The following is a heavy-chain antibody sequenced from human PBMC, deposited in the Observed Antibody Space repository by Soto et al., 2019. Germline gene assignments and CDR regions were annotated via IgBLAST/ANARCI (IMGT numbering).Heavy chain of an antibody. D-gene: IGHD5-12*01. J-gene: IGHJ5*02. CDR2: IYYDGNS. CDR1: GGSINSGDYY. Sequence: SETLSLTCTVYGGSINSGDYYWTWVRQPPGKGLEWIGYIYYDGNSQHNPSLKSRVTMSIDTSKNQFSLNLSSVTAADTAVYYCARDRRWLPRGPNNWLDLWGQGTQVTVS. CDR3: ARDRRWLPRGPNNWLDL. V-gene: IGHV4-30-4*01.